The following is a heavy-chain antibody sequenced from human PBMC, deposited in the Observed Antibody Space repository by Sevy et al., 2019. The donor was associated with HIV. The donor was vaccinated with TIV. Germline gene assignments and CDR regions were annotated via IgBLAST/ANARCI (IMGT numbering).Heavy chain of an antibody. D-gene: IGHD6-13*01. J-gene: IGHJ6*02. CDR1: GFTFSSYA. V-gene: IGHV3-30-3*01. Sequence: GGSLRLSCAASGFTFSSYAMHWVRQAPGKGLEWVAVISYDGSNKYYADSVKGRFTISRDNSKNTLYLQMNGLRAEDTAVYYCAREYSSSWSQNYYGMDVWGQGTTVTVSS. CDR3: AREYSSSWSQNYYGMDV. CDR2: ISYDGSNK.